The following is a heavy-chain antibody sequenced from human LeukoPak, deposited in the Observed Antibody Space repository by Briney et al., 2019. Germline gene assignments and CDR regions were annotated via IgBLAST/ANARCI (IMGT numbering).Heavy chain of an antibody. V-gene: IGHV1-18*01. CDR1: GYTFTSYD. J-gene: IGHJ5*02. D-gene: IGHD2-15*01. CDR2: ISAYNGNT. Sequence: ASVKVSCKASGYTFTSYDINWVRQAPGQGLEWMGWISAYNGNTNYAQKLQGRVTMTTDTSTSTAYMELRSLRSDDTAVYYCARVAALYCSGGSCYSGWFDPWGQGTLVTVSS. CDR3: ARVAALYCSGGSCYSGWFDP.